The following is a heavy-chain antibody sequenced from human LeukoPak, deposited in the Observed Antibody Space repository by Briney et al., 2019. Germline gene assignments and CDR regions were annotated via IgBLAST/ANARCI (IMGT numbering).Heavy chain of an antibody. Sequence: GGSLRLSCAASGFIVSNNYMSWVRQAPGKGLEWVSVLFSGGNSYYADSVMGRFTISRDNSKNILYLQMNSLRAEDTATYYCARAYLGGSWYPYWYFDLWGRGTLVTVSS. V-gene: IGHV3-53*01. CDR2: LFSGGNS. J-gene: IGHJ2*01. CDR1: GFIVSNNY. D-gene: IGHD6-13*01. CDR3: ARAYLGGSWYPYWYFDL.